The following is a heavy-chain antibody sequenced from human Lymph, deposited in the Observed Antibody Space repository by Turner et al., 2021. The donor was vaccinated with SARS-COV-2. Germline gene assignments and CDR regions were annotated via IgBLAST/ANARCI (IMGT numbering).Heavy chain of an antibody. CDR3: ARVVGGFGELGYYYYYGMDV. J-gene: IGHJ6*02. CDR1: GGTFSSYA. CDR2: IIPTLRIA. Sequence: QVQLVQSGAEVKKPGSSVKVSCKASGGTFSSYAISWVRQAPGQGLEWMGGIIPTLRIATYAQKFKGRVTITADKSTSTAYMELSSLSSEDTAVFYCARVVGGFGELGYYYYYGMDVWGQGTTVTVSS. V-gene: IGHV1-69*10. D-gene: IGHD3-10*01.